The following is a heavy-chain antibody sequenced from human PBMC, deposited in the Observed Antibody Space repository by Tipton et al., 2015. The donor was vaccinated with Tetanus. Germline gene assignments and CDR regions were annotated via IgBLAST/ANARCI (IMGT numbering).Heavy chain of an antibody. J-gene: IGHJ4*02. V-gene: IGHV4-61*08. Sequence: TLSLTCSVSGGSLTSGDHQWNWIRQPPGKGLEWLAYISSSGSTNSDYFLKSRITISRDTSKNQYSLSLSSVTAADTAVYFCARANYDFSMKGPFDSWGQGILVVVSA. CDR3: ARANYDFSMKGPFDS. CDR2: ISSSGST. D-gene: IGHD3-3*01. CDR1: GGSLTSGDHQ.